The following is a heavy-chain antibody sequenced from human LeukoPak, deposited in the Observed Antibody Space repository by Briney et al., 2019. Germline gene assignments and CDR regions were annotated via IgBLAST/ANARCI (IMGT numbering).Heavy chain of an antibody. CDR1: GFKFDNYA. CDR2: LVGSGYVA. D-gene: IGHD3-16*02. J-gene: IGHJ2*01. Sequence: GGSLRLSCIASGFKFDNYAMHWIRQTPGNRPEWVSTLVGSGYVAYYRDSVKGRFTMSRDVSKKTLYLQMNNVRGEDTAVYYCAKEVKSSFQLPAYYFAFWGRGPLVSVSS. V-gene: IGHV3-23*01. CDR3: AKEVKSSFQLPAYYFAF.